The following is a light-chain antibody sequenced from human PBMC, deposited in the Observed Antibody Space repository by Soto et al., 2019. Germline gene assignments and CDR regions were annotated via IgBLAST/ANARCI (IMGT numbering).Light chain of an antibody. CDR3: HQFGYAPRT. J-gene: IGKJ1*01. V-gene: IGKV3-20*01. CDR2: ATS. Sequence: EIVLTQSPGTLSLSPGETATLSCRASQTVNSDYLAWFQQRPGQAPRLLIFATSRRATDIPDRFSGSGSGTDFPLPIRRLEPEDFAVYYCHQFGYAPRTFGQGTKVVIK. CDR1: QTVNSDY.